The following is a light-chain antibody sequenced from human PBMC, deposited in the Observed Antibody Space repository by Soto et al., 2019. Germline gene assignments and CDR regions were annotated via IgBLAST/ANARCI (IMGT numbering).Light chain of an antibody. CDR3: SSYAGSNILYV. CDR1: SSDVGGYNY. CDR2: GVN. V-gene: IGLV2-8*01. Sequence: QSALTQPPSASGSPGQSVTISCTGTSSDVGGYNYVSWYQQHPGKAPQLVIYGVNKRASGVPDRLSGSKSGNTAPLTVSGLQAEDEADYYCSSYAGSNILYVFGTGTKVTVL. J-gene: IGLJ1*01.